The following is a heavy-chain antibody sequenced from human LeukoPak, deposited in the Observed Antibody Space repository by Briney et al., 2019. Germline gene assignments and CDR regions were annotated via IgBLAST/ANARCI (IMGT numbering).Heavy chain of an antibody. J-gene: IGHJ6*04. CDR1: GGTFSSYA. D-gene: IGHD6-13*01. V-gene: IGHV1-69*13. CDR3: AVTKYSSSWYDYYYYYGMDV. CDR2: IIPIFGTA. Sequence: SVKVSRKASGGTFSSYAISWVRQAPGQGLEWMGGIIPIFGTANYAQKFQGRVTITADESTSTAYMELSSLRSEDTAVYYCAVTKYSSSWYDYYYYYGMDVWGKGTTVTVSS.